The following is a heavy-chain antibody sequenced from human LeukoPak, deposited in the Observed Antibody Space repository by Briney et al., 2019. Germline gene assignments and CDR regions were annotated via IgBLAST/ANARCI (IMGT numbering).Heavy chain of an antibody. D-gene: IGHD6-19*01. J-gene: IGHJ4*02. CDR2: ISSSSSYI. CDR3: ARDKEWLVRFDY. Sequence: AGSLRLSCAASGFTFSSYSMNWVRQAPGKGLEWVSSISSSSSYIYYADSVKGRFTISRDNAKNSLYLQMNSLRAEDTAVYYCARDKEWLVRFDYWGQGTLVTVSS. V-gene: IGHV3-21*01. CDR1: GFTFSSYS.